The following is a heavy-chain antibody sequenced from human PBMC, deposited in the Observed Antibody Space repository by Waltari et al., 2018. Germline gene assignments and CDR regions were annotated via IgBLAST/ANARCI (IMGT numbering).Heavy chain of an antibody. CDR1: GYTFTSYY. V-gene: IGHV1-46*01. D-gene: IGHD4-17*01. CDR2: INPSGGST. CDR3: ARYYGEDAFDI. Sequence: QVQLVQSGAEVKKPGASVKVSCKASGYTFTSYYMHWVRQAPGQGLEWMGIINPSGGSTSYAQKFQGRFTMTRDTSTSTVYMELSSLRSEDTAVYCCARYYGEDAFDIWGQGTMVTVSS. J-gene: IGHJ3*02.